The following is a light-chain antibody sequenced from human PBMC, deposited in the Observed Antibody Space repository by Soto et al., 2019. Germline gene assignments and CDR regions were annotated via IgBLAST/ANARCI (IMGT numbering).Light chain of an antibody. J-gene: IGKJ1*01. V-gene: IGKV1-39*01. CDR2: AAS. CDR3: QQSYSSPPT. CDR1: QSISNH. Sequence: DIQITQSPSSLSASVEDRVIITCRASQSISNHLNWYQQKPGKAPKLLIFAASSLQSGVPSRFSGSRSGPDFTLTISSLQPEDFATYYCQQSYSSPPTFGQRTKV.